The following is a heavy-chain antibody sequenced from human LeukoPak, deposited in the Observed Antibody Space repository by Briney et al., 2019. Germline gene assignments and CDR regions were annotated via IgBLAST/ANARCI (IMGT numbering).Heavy chain of an antibody. J-gene: IGHJ6*02. Sequence: SETLSLTCAVYGGSFSGYYWSWIRQPPGKGLEWIGEINNSGSTNYNPSLKSRVTISVDTSKNQFSLKLSSVTAADTAVYYCARGPIAVAGTGYYYYGMDVWGQGTTVTVSS. CDR2: INNSGST. CDR1: GGSFSGYY. D-gene: IGHD6-19*01. CDR3: ARGPIAVAGTGYYYYGMDV. V-gene: IGHV4-34*01.